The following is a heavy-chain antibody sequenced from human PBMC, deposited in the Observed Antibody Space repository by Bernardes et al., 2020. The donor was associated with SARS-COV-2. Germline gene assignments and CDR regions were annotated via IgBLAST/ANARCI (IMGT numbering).Heavy chain of an antibody. CDR2: INSDGSST. J-gene: IGHJ3*02. V-gene: IGHV3-74*01. CDR3: ARGDPVDFLEAFDI. D-gene: IGHD1-1*01. CDR1: GFTFSSYC. Sequence: GRSLRLSCASSGFTFSSYCMLWVHPTPGKGLLWVSLINSDGSSTSYADSVKGRFTISRDNAKNTLYLQMNSLRAEDTAVYYCARGDPVDFLEAFDIWGQGTMVTVSS.